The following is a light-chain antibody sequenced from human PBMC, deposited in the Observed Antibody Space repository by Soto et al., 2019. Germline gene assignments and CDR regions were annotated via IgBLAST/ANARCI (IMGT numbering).Light chain of an antibody. CDR1: QGISNY. CDR3: QKYNSAPPIT. CDR2: AAS. Sequence: DIQMSQSPSSLSASVGDRVTITCRASQGISNYLAWYQQKPGKVPKLLIYAASTLQSGVPSRFSGSGSGTDFTLTISSLQPEDVATYYCQKYNSAPPITFGGGTKVEIK. V-gene: IGKV1-27*01. J-gene: IGKJ4*01.